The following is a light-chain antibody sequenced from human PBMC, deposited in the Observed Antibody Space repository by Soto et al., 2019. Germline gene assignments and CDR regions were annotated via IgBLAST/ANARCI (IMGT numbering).Light chain of an antibody. CDR2: DAS. Sequence: DIQLTQSPSTLSAAVGDSVTITCRASQNIRNLLAWYQQKPGKAPKPLIYDASTLKTGVPSRFSGSGSGSEFNFTITGLQPDDFATYFCQQYNSYSEAFGQGTKVDIK. V-gene: IGKV1-5*01. CDR3: QQYNSYSEA. J-gene: IGKJ1*01. CDR1: QNIRNL.